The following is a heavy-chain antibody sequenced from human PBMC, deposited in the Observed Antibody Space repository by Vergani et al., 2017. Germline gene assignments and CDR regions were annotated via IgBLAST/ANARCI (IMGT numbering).Heavy chain of an antibody. CDR2: ISGSGVST. V-gene: IGHV3-23*01. CDR3: AKGPHYCSSTSCYAYFDL. CDR1: GFTFSSYA. D-gene: IGHD2-2*01. Sequence: EVQLLESGGGLVQPGGSLRLSCAASGFTFSSYAMYWVRQAPGKGLEWVSAISGSGVSTYSADSVKGRFTLSRDNSKNTLYLQMNSLRAEDTAVYYCAKGPHYCSSTSCYAYFDLWGRGTLVTVSS. J-gene: IGHJ2*01.